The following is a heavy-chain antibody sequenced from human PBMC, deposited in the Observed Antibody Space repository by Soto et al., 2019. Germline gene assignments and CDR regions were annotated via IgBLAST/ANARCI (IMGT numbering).Heavy chain of an antibody. J-gene: IGHJ5*02. Sequence: PSETLSLTCTVSGASVNSENYYWSWIRQPRGKGLEWIGYVYYSGSTNYNPSLKSRATISLDTYKNQFPLKMTSMTSADTAFYYCARRVLRFLQWFDHWGQGTLVTVSS. CDR3: ARRVLRFLQWFDH. D-gene: IGHD3-3*01. CDR1: GASVNSENYY. CDR2: VYYSGST. V-gene: IGHV4-61*01.